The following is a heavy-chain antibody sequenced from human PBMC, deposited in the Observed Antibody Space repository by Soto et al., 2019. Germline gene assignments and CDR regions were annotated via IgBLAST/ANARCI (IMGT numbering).Heavy chain of an antibody. J-gene: IGHJ6*02. CDR3: ARDTHRYSSSWYTRSHYYYYYGMDV. CDR2: ISSSSSTI. CDR1: GFTFSSYS. D-gene: IGHD6-13*01. V-gene: IGHV3-48*02. Sequence: EVQLVESGGGLVQPGGSLRLSCAASGFTFSSYSMNWVRQAPGKGLEWVSYISSSSSTIYYADSVKGRFTISRDNAKNSLYLQMNRLRDEDTAVYYCARDTHRYSSSWYTRSHYYYYYGMDVWGQGTTVTVSS.